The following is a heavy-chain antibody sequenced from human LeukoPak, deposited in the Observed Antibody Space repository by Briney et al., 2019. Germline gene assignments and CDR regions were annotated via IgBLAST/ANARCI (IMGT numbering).Heavy chain of an antibody. CDR3: ARVGALLRYFPKFDY. V-gene: IGHV4-34*01. J-gene: IGHJ4*02. D-gene: IGHD3-9*01. Sequence: SETLSLTCAVYGGSFSGYYWSWIRQPPGKGLEWIGEINHSGSTNYKPSLKSRVTISVDTSKNQFSLKLSSVTAADTAVYYCARVGALLRYFPKFDYWGQGTLVTVSS. CDR1: GGSFSGYY. CDR2: INHSGST.